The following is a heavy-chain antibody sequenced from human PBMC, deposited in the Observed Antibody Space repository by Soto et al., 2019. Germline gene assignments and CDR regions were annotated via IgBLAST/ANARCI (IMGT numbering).Heavy chain of an antibody. CDR2: INPGSTTR. CDR1: GLTFTTYN. J-gene: IGHJ4*02. Sequence: EVQVVASGGGLVQPGGSLRLSCAVSGLTFTTYNFNWVRQAPGKGLEWIAFINPGSTTRHYADSVKGRCTVSRDNAKNSLYLQMNSLTDADTAVYYCVRAWNANSYGDVYWGQGTLVTVSS. CDR3: VRAWNANSYGDVY. D-gene: IGHD2-21*01. V-gene: IGHV3-48*02.